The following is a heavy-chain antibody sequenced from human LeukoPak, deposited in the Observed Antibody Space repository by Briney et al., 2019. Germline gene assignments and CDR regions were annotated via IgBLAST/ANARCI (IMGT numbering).Heavy chain of an antibody. D-gene: IGHD6-13*01. J-gene: IGHJ5*02. CDR1: GGSISSGSYY. Sequence: SQTLSLTCTVSGGSISSGSYYWSWIRQHPGKGLEWIGYIYYSGSTYYNPSLKSRVTISVDTSKNQFSLNLSSVTAADTAVYYCARAYTSSCRWFDPWGQGTLVTVSS. CDR3: ARAYTSSCRWFDP. CDR2: IYYSGST. V-gene: IGHV4-31*03.